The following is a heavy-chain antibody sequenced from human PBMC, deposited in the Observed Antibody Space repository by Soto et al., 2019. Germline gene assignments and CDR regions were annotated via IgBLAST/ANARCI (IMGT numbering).Heavy chain of an antibody. J-gene: IGHJ4*02. V-gene: IGHV3-30*03. CDR2: ISYDGSNK. D-gene: IGHD3-16*01. CDR1: GFPFSSDG. CDR3: VGGQYYFDY. Sequence: QVQLVESGGGVVQPGRSLRLSCAASGFPFSSDGMHWVREAPGKGLEWVAVISYDGSNKYYADSVKGRFTISRDNSASTLYLQLNSLRPEDTALYFRVGGQYYFDYRGQGTLVTVSP.